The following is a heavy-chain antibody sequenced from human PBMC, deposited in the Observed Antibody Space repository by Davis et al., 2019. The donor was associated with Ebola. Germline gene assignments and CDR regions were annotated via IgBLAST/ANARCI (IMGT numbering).Heavy chain of an antibody. Sequence: GESLKISCAASGFTFSNWPIHWVRQAPGKGLEWVAVISYDGSNKYYADSVKGRFTISRDNSKNTLYLQMNSLRAEDTAVYYCAKGGVAGKEDRNYYYVMDVWGKGTTVTVSS. D-gene: IGHD6-19*01. CDR2: ISYDGSNK. J-gene: IGHJ6*04. V-gene: IGHV3-30*04. CDR1: GFTFSNWP. CDR3: AKGGVAGKEDRNYYYVMDV.